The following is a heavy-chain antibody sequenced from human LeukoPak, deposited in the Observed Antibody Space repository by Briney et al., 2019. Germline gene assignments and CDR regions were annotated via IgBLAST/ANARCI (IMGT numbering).Heavy chain of an antibody. CDR3: ARGRGRWLQSAFDY. Sequence: TASETLSLTCAVYGGSFSGYYWSWIRQPPGKGLEWIGEINHSGSTNYNPSLKSRVTISVDTSKNQFSLKLSSVTAADTAVYYCARGRGRWLQSAFDYWGQGTLVTVSS. CDR1: GGSFSGYY. D-gene: IGHD5-24*01. CDR2: INHSGST. V-gene: IGHV4-34*01. J-gene: IGHJ4*02.